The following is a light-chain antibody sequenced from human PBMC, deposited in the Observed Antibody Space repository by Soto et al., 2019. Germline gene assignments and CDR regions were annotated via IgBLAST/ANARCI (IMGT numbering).Light chain of an antibody. V-gene: IGLV2-14*01. CDR3: SSYTSSSTLV. J-gene: IGLJ1*01. CDR1: SSDVGGYNY. CDR2: DVS. Sequence: QSALTQPASVSGSPGQSITISCTGTSSDVGGYNYVSWYQQHPGKAPKLMIYDVSNRPSGVSNRFSGSKSGNTASLAISGLQVGDEADYYCSSYTSSSTLVFGPGTKVTV.